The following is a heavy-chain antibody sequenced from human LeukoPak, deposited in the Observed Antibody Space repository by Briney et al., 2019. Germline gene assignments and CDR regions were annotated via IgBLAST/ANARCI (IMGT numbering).Heavy chain of an antibody. V-gene: IGHV4-34*01. D-gene: IGHD6-19*01. Sequence: PSETLSLTCAVYGGSFSGYYWSWIRQPPGKGREWIGEINHSGSTNYNPSLKSRVTISVDTSKNQFSLKLNSVTAADTAVYYCARVGLGSGWYLGQPSDYWGQGTLVTVSS. CDR3: ARVGLGSGWYLGQPSDY. J-gene: IGHJ4*02. CDR1: GGSFSGYY. CDR2: INHSGST.